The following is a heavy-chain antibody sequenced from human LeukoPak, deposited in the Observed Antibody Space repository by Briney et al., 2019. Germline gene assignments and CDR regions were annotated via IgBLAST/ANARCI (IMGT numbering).Heavy chain of an antibody. CDR3: AKPPSKYYYYYYMDV. CDR2: ISWNSGSI. J-gene: IGHJ6*03. V-gene: IGHV3-9*01. Sequence: PGGPLRLSCAASGFTFDDYAMHWVRQAPGKGLEWVSGISWNSGSIGYADSVKGRFTISRDNAKNSLYLQMNSLRAEDTALYYCAKPPSKYYYYYYMDVWGKGTTVTVSS. CDR1: GFTFDDYA. D-gene: IGHD4-11*01.